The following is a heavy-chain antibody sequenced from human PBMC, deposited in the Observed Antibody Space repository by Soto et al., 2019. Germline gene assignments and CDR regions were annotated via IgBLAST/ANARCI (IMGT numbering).Heavy chain of an antibody. CDR2: IGTAGET. J-gene: IGHJ4*02. CDR3: GRAVAVNGGIYFDY. D-gene: IGHD6-19*01. V-gene: IGHV3-13*01. Sequence: PWGSLILSCVASGFTFNSYDVFWVRQATGEGLEWVSTIGTAGETYYAASVKGRFTISRENARNSFYLQMNSLRAGDTALYYCGRAVAVNGGIYFDYWGQGTTVTVSS. CDR1: GFTFNSYD.